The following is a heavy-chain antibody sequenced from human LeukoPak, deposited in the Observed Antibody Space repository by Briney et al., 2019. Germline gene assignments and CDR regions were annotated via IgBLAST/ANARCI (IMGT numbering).Heavy chain of an antibody. V-gene: IGHV1-2*02. D-gene: IGHD3-3*01. Sequence: GPVKVSCKASGYTFTDYFMNWVRQAPGQGLEWVGWINPKSGGTVYAQKFQGRVTMTRDTSSSTAYMELSRLRFDDTVVYYCARGPRITIFGVVMANDAFDIWGQGTMVTVSS. CDR1: GYTFTDYF. CDR3: ARGPRITIFGVVMANDAFDI. J-gene: IGHJ3*02. CDR2: INPKSGGT.